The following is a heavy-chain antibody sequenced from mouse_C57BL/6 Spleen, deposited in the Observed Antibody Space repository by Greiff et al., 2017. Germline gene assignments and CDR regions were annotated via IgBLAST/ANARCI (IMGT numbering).Heavy chain of an antibody. D-gene: IGHD1-1*01. CDR2: IYPGSGST. CDR3: ARYYYCSSWFDY. V-gene: IGHV1-55*01. Sequence: VQLQQPGAELVKPGASVKMSCKASGYTFTSYWITWVKQRPGQGLEWIGDIYPGSGSTNYNEKFKSKATLTVDTSSSTAYMQLSSLTSEDSAVYYCARYYYCSSWFDYWGQGTTLTVSS. CDR1: GYTFTSYW. J-gene: IGHJ2*01.